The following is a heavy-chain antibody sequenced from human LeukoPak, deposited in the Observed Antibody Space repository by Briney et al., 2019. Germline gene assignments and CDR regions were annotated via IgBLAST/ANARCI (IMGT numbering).Heavy chain of an antibody. V-gene: IGHV1-2*02. Sequence: GASVKVSCKASGYTFTGYYMHWVRQAPGQGLEWMGGINPSSGGTNYAQKFQGRVTMTRDTSISTAYMELSRLRSDDTAVYYCARDRAYRLVNYYYYYYMDVWGKGPTVTIPS. CDR2: INPSSGGT. CDR3: ARDRAYRLVNYYYYYYMDV. CDR1: GYTFTGYY. D-gene: IGHD3-16*02. J-gene: IGHJ6*03.